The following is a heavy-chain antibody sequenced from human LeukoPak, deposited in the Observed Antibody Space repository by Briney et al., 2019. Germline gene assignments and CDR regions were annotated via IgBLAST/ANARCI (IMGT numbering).Heavy chain of an antibody. CDR3: ARGLDVVAASNDAFDI. V-gene: IGHV3-21*01. Sequence: GGSLRLSCVASVFTFSIYSMNWVRQAPAKGLEWVSSISTSSSYIYYADSVKGRFTISRDNAKKSLYLKMNSLRGEDTAVYYCARGLDVVAASNDAFDIWGQGTMVTVSS. D-gene: IGHD6-13*01. CDR1: VFTFSIYS. J-gene: IGHJ3*02. CDR2: ISTSSSYI.